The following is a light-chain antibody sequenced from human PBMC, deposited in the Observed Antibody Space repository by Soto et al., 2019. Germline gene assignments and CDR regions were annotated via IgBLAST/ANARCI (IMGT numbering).Light chain of an antibody. J-gene: IGKJ4*01. Sequence: DIVLTQSACTLSLSPGERATLSCGASQSLNSSYLAWYQQKHGQAPRLPIYGASTRATGIPARFSGSGYGTEFNLTINSLQSEDFAVYYCQPYNNWPLTFGGGTKVDIK. CDR1: QSLNSSY. CDR3: QPYNNWPLT. CDR2: GAS. V-gene: IGKV3-15*01.